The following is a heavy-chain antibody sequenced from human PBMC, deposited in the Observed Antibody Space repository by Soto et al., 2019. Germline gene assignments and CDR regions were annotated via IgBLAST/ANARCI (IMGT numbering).Heavy chain of an antibody. V-gene: IGHV3-23*01. CDR1: GFTFSSYA. Sequence: GGSLRLSCAASGFTFSSYAMSWVRQAPGQGLEWVSGISGSGGSTNYADSVKGRFTISRDNSKNTLYLQMNSLRAEDTAVYYCASAAREYYYYGMDVWGQGTTVTVSS. CDR3: ASAAREYYYYGMDV. J-gene: IGHJ6*02. CDR2: ISGSGGST.